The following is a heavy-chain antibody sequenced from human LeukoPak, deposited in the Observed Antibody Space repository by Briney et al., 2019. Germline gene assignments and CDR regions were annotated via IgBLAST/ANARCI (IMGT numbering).Heavy chain of an antibody. J-gene: IGHJ4*02. CDR2: VFQSGST. Sequence: SDTLSLTCGVSGYSISSGYHWGWIRQPPGKGLDWIGNVFQSGSTYYNPSLKSRVTISVDTSKNQFSLKLTSVTAADTAVYYCARERSSSWFIEFWGQGILVTVSS. CDR3: ARERSSSWFIEF. D-gene: IGHD6-13*01. V-gene: IGHV4-38-2*02. CDR1: GYSISSGYH.